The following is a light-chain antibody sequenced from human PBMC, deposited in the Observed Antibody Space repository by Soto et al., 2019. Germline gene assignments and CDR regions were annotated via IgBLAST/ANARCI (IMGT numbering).Light chain of an antibody. CDR2: GAS. CDR1: QSVSSN. Sequence: EIVMTQSPATLSVSPGERATLSCRASQSVSSNLAWYQQKPGQAPRLLIYGASTRATGIPARFSGSGSGTEFTLPYSSLQSEDFAVYYCHQYKNWPPYTFGQGTKLEIK. J-gene: IGKJ2*01. V-gene: IGKV3-15*01. CDR3: HQYKNWPPYT.